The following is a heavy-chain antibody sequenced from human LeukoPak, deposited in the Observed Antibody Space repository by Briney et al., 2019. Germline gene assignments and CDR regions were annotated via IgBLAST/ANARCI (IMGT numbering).Heavy chain of an antibody. Sequence: PGGSLRLSCAASGITFSTSSMSWVRQAPGKGLEWVSAITSGDKTYYADSVRGRFTVSRDNSKNTLFVQMNSLRAEDTAIYYCAKELKKDATSYGFDYWGQGTLVTVSS. CDR2: ITSGDKT. D-gene: IGHD5-18*01. CDR1: GITFSTSS. V-gene: IGHV3-23*01. J-gene: IGHJ4*02. CDR3: AKELKKDATSYGFDY.